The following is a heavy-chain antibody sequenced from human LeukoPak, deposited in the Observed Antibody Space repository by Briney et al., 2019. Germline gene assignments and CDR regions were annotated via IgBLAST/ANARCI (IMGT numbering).Heavy chain of an antibody. CDR3: ARDREDDSSGYFDY. Sequence: GGSLRLSCAASGFTFSSYGLHWVRQAPGKGLEWVAVIWYDGSNKYYADSVKGRFTISRDNSKNTLYLQMNSLRAEDTAVYYCARDREDDSSGYFDYWGQGTLVTVSS. V-gene: IGHV3-33*01. CDR1: GFTFSSYG. CDR2: IWYDGSNK. D-gene: IGHD3-22*01. J-gene: IGHJ4*02.